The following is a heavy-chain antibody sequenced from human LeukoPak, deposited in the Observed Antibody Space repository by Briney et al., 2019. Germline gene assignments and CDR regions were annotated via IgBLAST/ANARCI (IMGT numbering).Heavy chain of an antibody. V-gene: IGHV1-2*02. CDR3: ARGVSGEYYYYMDV. J-gene: IGHJ6*03. CDR1: GYTFTRYD. Sequence: ASVKVSCKASGYTFTRYDMHWVRQAPGQGLEWMGWINPNSGGTNYAQKFQGKVTMTRDTPISTAYMELSRLRSDDTAVYYCARGVSGEYYYYMDVWGKGTTVTVSS. CDR2: INPNSGGT. D-gene: IGHD3-10*01.